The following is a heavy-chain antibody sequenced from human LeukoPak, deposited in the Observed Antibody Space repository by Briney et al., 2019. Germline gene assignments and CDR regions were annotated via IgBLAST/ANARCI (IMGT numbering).Heavy chain of an antibody. J-gene: IGHJ4*02. V-gene: IGHV3-53*01. D-gene: IGHD6-13*01. Sequence: GGSLRLSCAASGFPVIINYISWARQAPGKGLGWVSIINSDGSTYYADSVKGRFTISRDISKNTVFLQMNTLRVEDTAVYYCARLAAGNSGPLDYWGQGTLVTVSS. CDR3: ARLAAGNSGPLDY. CDR2: INSDGST. CDR1: GFPVIINY.